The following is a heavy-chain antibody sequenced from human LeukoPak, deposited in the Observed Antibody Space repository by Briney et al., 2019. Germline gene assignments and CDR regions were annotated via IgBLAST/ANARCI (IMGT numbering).Heavy chain of an antibody. CDR1: GFIFDDSG. J-gene: IGHJ3*01. CDR3: APKLGYCSSTSCYTVGVEN. Sequence: GGSLRLSCVASGFIFDDSGMHWVRQAPGKGLEWVSGISPTSDAVGYADSVKGRFIISRDNAKNSLYLQMNSLRAEDTAVYYCAPKLGYCSSTSCYTVGVENWGQGTMVTVSS. D-gene: IGHD2-2*02. V-gene: IGHV3-9*01. CDR2: ISPTSDAV.